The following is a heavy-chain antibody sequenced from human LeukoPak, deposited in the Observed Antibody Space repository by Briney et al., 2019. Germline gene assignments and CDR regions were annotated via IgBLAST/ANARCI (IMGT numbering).Heavy chain of an antibody. CDR3: ARDQGSGINYYYYYMDV. Sequence: HPGGSLRLSCAASGFTFDDYAMHWVRQAPGKGLEWVANIKQDGSEKYYVDSVKGRFTISRDNAKNSLYLQMNSLRAEDTAVYYCARDQGSGINYYYYYMDVWGKGTTVTVSS. CDR2: IKQDGSEK. CDR1: GFTFDDYA. V-gene: IGHV3-7*01. D-gene: IGHD3-10*01. J-gene: IGHJ6*03.